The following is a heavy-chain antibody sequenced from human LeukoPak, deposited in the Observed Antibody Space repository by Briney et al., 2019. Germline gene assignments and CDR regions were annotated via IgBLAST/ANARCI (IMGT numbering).Heavy chain of an antibody. J-gene: IGHJ6*02. CDR3: ARDPSYYYDSSGYYYYYYGMDV. CDR1: GFTFSSYA. CDR2: ISYDGSNK. D-gene: IGHD3-22*01. V-gene: IGHV3-30-3*01. Sequence: GSLRLSCAASGFTFSSYAMHWVRQAPGKGLEWVAVISYDGSNKYYADSVKGRFTISRDNSKNTLYLQMNSLRAEDTAVYYCARDPSYYYDSSGYYYYYYGMDVWGQGTTVTVSS.